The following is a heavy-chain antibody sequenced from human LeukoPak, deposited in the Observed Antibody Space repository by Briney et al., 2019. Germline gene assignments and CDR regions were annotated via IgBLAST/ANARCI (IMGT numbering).Heavy chain of an antibody. CDR2: FYYSGST. Sequence: SETLSLTCTVSGGSISSSSYYWGWIRQPPGKGLEWIGSFYYSGSTYYNPSLKSRVTISVDTSKNQFSLKLSSVTAADTAVYYCTRQGSLGTSGYDYWGQGTLVTVSS. V-gene: IGHV4-39*01. CDR1: GGSISSSSYY. CDR3: TRQGSLGTSGYDY. D-gene: IGHD1-7*01. J-gene: IGHJ4*02.